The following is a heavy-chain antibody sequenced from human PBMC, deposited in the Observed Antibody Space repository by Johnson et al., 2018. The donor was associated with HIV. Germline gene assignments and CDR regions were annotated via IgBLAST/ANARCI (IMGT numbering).Heavy chain of an antibody. D-gene: IGHD2-2*01. CDR3: ARRNAWAFDI. J-gene: IGHJ3*02. Sequence: QVQLVESGGGVVQPGRSLRLSCAASGFTFSSYAMHWVRQAPGKGLEWVAVISYDGSNKYYADSVKGRLTISRDNSKNTLYLQMNSLRAEDTAVYYWARRNAWAFDILGQGEMVTVPS. CDR2: ISYDGSNK. V-gene: IGHV3-30-3*01. CDR1: GFTFSSYA.